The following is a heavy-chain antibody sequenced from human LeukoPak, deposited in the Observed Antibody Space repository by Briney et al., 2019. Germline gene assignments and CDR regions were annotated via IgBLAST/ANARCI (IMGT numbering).Heavy chain of an antibody. CDR3: ARARYCANSVCHIGGGLDV. CDR2: IKQDGRET. J-gene: IGHJ6*02. CDR1: GYPFVNNW. D-gene: IGHD2-8*01. V-gene: IGHV3-7*04. Sequence: PGGSLRLSCAASGYPFVNNWMTWVRQPPGKGLEWGANIKQDGRETYYVDSVKGRFSISRDNARDSMYLQMNILRAEDAAVYYCARARYCANSVCHIGGGLDVWGPGTTVTVSS.